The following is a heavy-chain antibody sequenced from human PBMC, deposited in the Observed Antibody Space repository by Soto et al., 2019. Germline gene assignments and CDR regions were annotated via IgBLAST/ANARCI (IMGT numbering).Heavy chain of an antibody. Sequence: SEPLSLTFAVSGGSITSGNTYSWSWIRQPPGKGLEWIGSISHTGSTSYNPSLKSRVSMSVDKSKNQFSLKLSSVTAADMAVYYCARAVTPYFGTWFDPWGQGTLVTVSS. CDR1: GGSITSGNTYS. V-gene: IGHV4-30-2*01. CDR3: ARAVTPYFGTWFDP. D-gene: IGHD3-10*01. J-gene: IGHJ5*02. CDR2: ISHTGST.